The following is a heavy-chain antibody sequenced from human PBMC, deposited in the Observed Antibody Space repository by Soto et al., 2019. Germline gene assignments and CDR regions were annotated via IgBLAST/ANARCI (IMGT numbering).Heavy chain of an antibody. CDR2: ISGSGGST. CDR1: GFTFSSYA. J-gene: IGHJ6*02. CDR3: ARAKGDSYPYYGMDV. D-gene: IGHD3-10*01. Sequence: SGGSLRPSCAASGFTFSSYAMSWVRQAPGKGLEWVSAISGSGGSTYYADSVKGRFTISRDNSKNTLYLQMNSLRAEDTAVYYCARAKGDSYPYYGMDVWGQGTTVTVSS. V-gene: IGHV3-23*01.